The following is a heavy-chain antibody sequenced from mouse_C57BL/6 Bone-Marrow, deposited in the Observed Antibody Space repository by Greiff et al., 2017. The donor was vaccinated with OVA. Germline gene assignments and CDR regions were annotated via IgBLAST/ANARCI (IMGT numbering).Heavy chain of an antibody. CDR2: ISGGGGNT. V-gene: IGHV5-9*01. CDR3: ARVYDYDEGAWFAY. Sequence: EVMLVESGGGLVKPGGSLKLSCAASGFTFSSYTMSWVRQTPEKRLEWVATISGGGGNTYYPDSVKGRFTISRDNAKNTLYLQMSSLRSEDTALYYCARVYDYDEGAWFAYWGQGTLVTVSA. CDR1: GFTFSSYT. J-gene: IGHJ3*01. D-gene: IGHD2-4*01.